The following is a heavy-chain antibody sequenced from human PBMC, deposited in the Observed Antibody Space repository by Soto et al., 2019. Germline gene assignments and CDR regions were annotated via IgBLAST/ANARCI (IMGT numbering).Heavy chain of an antibody. D-gene: IGHD6-13*01. CDR3: AKSSSSSWYVYNNWFDP. CDR2: TYYRSKWYN. V-gene: IGHV6-1*01. Sequence: SQTLSLTCAISGDSVSSNSAAWNWIRQSPSRGLEWLGRTYYRSKWYNDYAVSVKSRITINPDTSKNQFSLQLNSVTPEDTAVYYCAKSSSSSWYVYNNWFDPWGQGTLVTVSS. CDR1: GDSVSSNSAA. J-gene: IGHJ5*02.